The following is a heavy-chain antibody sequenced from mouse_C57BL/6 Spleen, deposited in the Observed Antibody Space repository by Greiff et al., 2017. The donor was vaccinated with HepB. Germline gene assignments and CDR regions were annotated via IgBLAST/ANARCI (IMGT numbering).Heavy chain of an antibody. CDR1: GFNIKDYY. J-gene: IGHJ2*01. V-gene: IGHV14-2*01. CDR2: IDPEDGET. Sequence: EVQLQQSGAELVKPGASVKLSCTASGFNIKDYYMHWVKQRTEQGLEWIGRIDPEDGETKYAPKFQGKATITADTSSNTAYLQLSSLTSEDTAVDYGASPQGRNYYFDFWGQGATLTVSS. CDR3: ASPQGRNYYFDF.